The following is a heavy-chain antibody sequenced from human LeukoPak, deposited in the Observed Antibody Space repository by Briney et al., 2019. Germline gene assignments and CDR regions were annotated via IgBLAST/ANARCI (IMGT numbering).Heavy chain of an antibody. CDR2: ISSSSSYI. J-gene: IGHJ4*02. V-gene: IGHV3-21*04. D-gene: IGHD6-19*01. CDR1: GFTFSSYS. Sequence: PGGSLRLSCAASGFTFSSYSMNWVRQAPGKGLEWVSSISSSSSYIYYADSVKGRFTISRDNAKNSLYLQMNSLRAEDTALYYCAREHGYGSGWSPSDYWGQGTLVTVSS. CDR3: AREHGYGSGWSPSDY.